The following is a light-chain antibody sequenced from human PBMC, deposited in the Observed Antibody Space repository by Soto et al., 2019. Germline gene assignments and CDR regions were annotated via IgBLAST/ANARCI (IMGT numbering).Light chain of an antibody. CDR1: QSVSSN. Sequence: EIVMTQSPATLSVSPGERATLSCRASQSVSSNLAWYQQKPGQAPRLLIYGASTRATGIPVRFSGSGSGTEFTLTISSLQSEDFAVYYCQHYGSSPPYTFGQGTKLKIK. CDR3: QHYGSSPPYT. J-gene: IGKJ2*01. V-gene: IGKV3-15*01. CDR2: GAS.